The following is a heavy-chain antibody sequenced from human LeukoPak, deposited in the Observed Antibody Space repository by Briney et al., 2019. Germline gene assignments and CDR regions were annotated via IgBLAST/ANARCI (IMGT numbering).Heavy chain of an antibody. Sequence: SETLSLTCTVSGGSISSYYWSWIRQPPGKVLEWIGYIYYSGSTNYNPSLKSRVTISVDTSKNQFSLKLSSVTAADTAVYYCARHETHVAAAAYYFDYWGQGTLVTVSS. CDR1: GGSISSYY. J-gene: IGHJ4*02. D-gene: IGHD6-13*01. V-gene: IGHV4-59*08. CDR3: ARHETHVAAAAYYFDY. CDR2: IYYSGST.